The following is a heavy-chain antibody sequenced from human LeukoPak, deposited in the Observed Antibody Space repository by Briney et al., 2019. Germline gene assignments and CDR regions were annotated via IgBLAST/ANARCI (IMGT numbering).Heavy chain of an antibody. J-gene: IGHJ4*02. D-gene: IGHD1-26*01. V-gene: IGHV1-2*02. CDR2: INPNSGGT. Sequence: ASVKVSCKASGYTFTAYYMHWLRQAPGQGLQWMGWINPNSGGTNYAQKFQGRVTMTRDTSISTAYMELSRPRSDDTAVYYCARWRYGGATPFDYWGQGTLVTVPS. CDR3: ARWRYGGATPFDY. CDR1: GYTFTAYY.